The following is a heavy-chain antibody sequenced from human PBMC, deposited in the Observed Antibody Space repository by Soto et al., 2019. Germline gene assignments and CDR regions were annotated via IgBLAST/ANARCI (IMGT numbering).Heavy chain of an antibody. CDR3: ARDEQPVKQLWFPVY. CDR2: IIPIFGTA. Sequence: SVKVSCKASGGTFSSYAISWVRQAPGQGLEWMGGIIPIFGTANYAQKFQGRVTITADESTSTAYMELSSLRSEDTAVYYCARDEQPVKQLWFPVYWGQGTLVTVSS. D-gene: IGHD5-18*01. V-gene: IGHV1-69*13. CDR1: GGTFSSYA. J-gene: IGHJ4*02.